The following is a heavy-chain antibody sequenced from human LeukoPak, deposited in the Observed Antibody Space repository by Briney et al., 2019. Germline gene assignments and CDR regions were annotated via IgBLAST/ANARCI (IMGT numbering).Heavy chain of an antibody. CDR1: GGSISSGGYY. J-gene: IGHJ3*02. CDR2: IYDSGST. CDR3: ARDCSGGSCYGAFDI. D-gene: IGHD2-15*01. Sequence: SETLSLTCAVSGGSISSGGYYWSWIRQPPGKGLEWIGYIYDSGSTYYNPSLKSRITISVDTSENRFSLKLSSVTATDTAVYYCARDCSGGSCYGAFDIWGQGTMVTVSS. V-gene: IGHV4-30-4*01.